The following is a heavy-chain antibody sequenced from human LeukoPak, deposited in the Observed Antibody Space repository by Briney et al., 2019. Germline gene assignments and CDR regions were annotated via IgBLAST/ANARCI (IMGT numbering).Heavy chain of an antibody. J-gene: IGHJ3*02. CDR2: INHSGST. V-gene: IGHV4-34*01. CDR1: GGSFSGYY. CDR3: ARSTDYYDSSGSAFDI. D-gene: IGHD3-22*01. Sequence: PSETLSLTCAVYGGSFSGYYWSWIPQPPGKGLEWIGEINHSGSTNYSPSLKSRVTISVDTSKNQFSLKLSSVTAADTAVYYCARSTDYYDSSGSAFDIWGQGTMVTVSS.